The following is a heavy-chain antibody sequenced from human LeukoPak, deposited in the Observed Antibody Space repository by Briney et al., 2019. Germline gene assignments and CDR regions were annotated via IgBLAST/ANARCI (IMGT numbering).Heavy chain of an antibody. CDR1: GFIFSDYY. Sequence: NPGGSLRLSCAASGFIFSDYYMSWIRQAPGKGLEWVSHISSSGTATYYADSVKGRITISRDNAKNSLYLHMTSLRDEDTAVYYCARDEPTSSSSGLNYWGQGTLVTVSS. CDR2: ISSSGTAT. CDR3: ARDEPTSSSSGLNY. V-gene: IGHV3-11*04. J-gene: IGHJ4*02. D-gene: IGHD6-6*01.